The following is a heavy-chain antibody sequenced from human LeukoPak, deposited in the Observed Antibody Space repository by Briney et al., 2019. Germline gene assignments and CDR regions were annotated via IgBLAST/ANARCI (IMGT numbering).Heavy chain of an antibody. D-gene: IGHD6-19*01. J-gene: IGHJ6*02. CDR3: ARGEYSSGWYERYGMDV. CDR2: MNPNSGNT. CDR1: GYTFTSYD. V-gene: IGHV1-8*01. Sequence: GASVKVSCKASGYTFTSYDINWVRQATGQGLEWMGWMNPNSGNTGYAQKFQGRVTMTRNTSISTAYMELSGLRSEDTAVYYCARGEYSSGWYERYGMDVWGQGTTVTVSS.